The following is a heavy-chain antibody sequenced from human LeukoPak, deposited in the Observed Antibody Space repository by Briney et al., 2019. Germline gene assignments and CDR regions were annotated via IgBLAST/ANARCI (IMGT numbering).Heavy chain of an antibody. Sequence: SETLSLTCTVSGYSISSGGYYWSWIRQPPGKGLEWIGSIYYSGSTYYNPSLKSRVTISVDTSKNQFSLKLSSVTAADTAVYYCARHYGSGSYFPTYNWFDPWGQGTLVTVSS. CDR1: GYSISSGGYY. CDR3: ARHYGSGSYFPTYNWFDP. V-gene: IGHV4-39*01. CDR2: IYYSGST. J-gene: IGHJ5*02. D-gene: IGHD3-10*01.